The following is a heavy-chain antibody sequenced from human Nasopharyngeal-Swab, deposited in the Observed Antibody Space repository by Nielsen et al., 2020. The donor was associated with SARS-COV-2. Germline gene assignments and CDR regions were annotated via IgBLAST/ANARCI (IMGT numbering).Heavy chain of an antibody. V-gene: IGHV4-34*01. CDR3: AREVVVVPAALNYYYYMDV. Sequence: GSLRLSCAVYGGSFSGYYWSRIRQPPGKGLEWIGEINHSGSTNYNPSLKSRVTISVDTSKNQFSLKLSSVTAADTAVYYCAREVVVVPAALNYYYYMDVWGKGTTVTVSS. CDR1: GGSFSGYY. J-gene: IGHJ6*03. CDR2: INHSGST. D-gene: IGHD2-2*01.